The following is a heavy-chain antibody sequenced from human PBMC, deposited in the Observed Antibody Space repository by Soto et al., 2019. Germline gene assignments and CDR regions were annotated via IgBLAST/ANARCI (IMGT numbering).Heavy chain of an antibody. CDR2: ISAYNGNT. J-gene: IGHJ6*02. Sequence: ASVKVSCKASGYTFTSYGISWVRQAPGQGQEWMGWISAYNGNTNYAQKLQGRVTMTTDTSTSTAYMELRSLRSDDTAVYYCATTIADIVVVPAAIGGRDYYYGMDVWGQGTTVTVSS. CDR1: GYTFTSYG. CDR3: ATTIADIVVVPAAIGGRDYYYGMDV. V-gene: IGHV1-18*01. D-gene: IGHD2-2*01.